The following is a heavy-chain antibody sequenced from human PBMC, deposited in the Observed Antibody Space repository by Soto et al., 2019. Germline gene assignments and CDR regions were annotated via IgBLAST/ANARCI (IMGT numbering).Heavy chain of an antibody. V-gene: IGHV3-7*01. CDR2: IKQDGSER. CDR1: GFTFRNYW. J-gene: IGHJ4*02. CDR3: VRENYFDY. Sequence: EEQLVESGGGLVQPGGSLRLPCAGSGFTFRNYWMGWVRQAPGKRLEWVANIKQDGSERSYADSVKGRFTISRDNAKNSLYLQMSSLGADDTAVYYCVRENYFDYWGQGILVTVSS.